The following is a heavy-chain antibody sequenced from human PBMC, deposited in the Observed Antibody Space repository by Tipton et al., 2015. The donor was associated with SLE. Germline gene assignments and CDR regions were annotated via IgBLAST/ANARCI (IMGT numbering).Heavy chain of an antibody. J-gene: IGHJ4*02. V-gene: IGHV3-53*01. CDR1: GFNFRSFG. D-gene: IGHD6-13*01. CDR2: IYAGGST. Sequence: SLRLSCSASGFNFRSFGMHWVRQAPGKGLEWASVIYAGGSTYYADSVKGRFTISRDNSKNTLYLQMNSLRAEDTAVYYCARGDYSSWGQGALVTVSS. CDR3: ARGDYSS.